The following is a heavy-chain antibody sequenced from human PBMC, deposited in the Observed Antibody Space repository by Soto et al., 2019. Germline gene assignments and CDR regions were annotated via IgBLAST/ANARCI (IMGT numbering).Heavy chain of an antibody. V-gene: IGHV3-48*01. CDR2: ISSSSSTI. Sequence: GGSLRLSCVASGVTFSSYAMSWVRQAPGKGLEWVSYISSSSSTIYYADSVKGRFTISRDNAKNSLYLQMNSLRAEDTAMYYLGRGGDFREGDPFDTWGKGTLATVS. CDR3: GRGGDFREGDPFDT. J-gene: IGHJ3*02. CDR1: GVTFSSYA. D-gene: IGHD3-10*01.